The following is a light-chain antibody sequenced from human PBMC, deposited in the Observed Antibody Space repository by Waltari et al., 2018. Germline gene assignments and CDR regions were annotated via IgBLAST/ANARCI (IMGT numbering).Light chain of an antibody. V-gene: IGKV3-15*01. CDR1: GRISSSY. Sequence: ILMTQSTGTLSVSTGERASLSCRASGRISSSYLSCYQQKGGQPPRLLIYFTSTRAAGVPARFSGSGSGTEFTLTISSLQSEDFAVYYCQQYNTWPYTFGQGTKIEIK. CDR2: FTS. J-gene: IGKJ2*01. CDR3: QQYNTWPYT.